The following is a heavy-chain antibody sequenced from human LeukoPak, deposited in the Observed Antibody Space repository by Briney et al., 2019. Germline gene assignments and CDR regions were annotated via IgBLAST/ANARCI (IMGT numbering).Heavy chain of an antibody. Sequence: SVKVSCKASGGTFSSYTISWVRQAPGQGLEWMGRIIPILGIANYAQKVQGRVTITADKSTSTAYMVLSSLRSEDTAVYYCARSLGATHDAFDIWGQGTMVTVSS. V-gene: IGHV1-69*02. CDR2: IIPILGIA. CDR1: GGTFSSYT. J-gene: IGHJ3*02. D-gene: IGHD1-26*01. CDR3: ARSLGATHDAFDI.